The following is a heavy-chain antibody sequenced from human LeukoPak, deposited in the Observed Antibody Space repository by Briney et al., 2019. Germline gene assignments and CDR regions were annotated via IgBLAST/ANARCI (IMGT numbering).Heavy chain of an antibody. J-gene: IGHJ4*02. CDR3: ARGMDDSSGYFPH. CDR1: GGSISSYY. Sequence: SETLSLTCTVSGGSISSYYWSWIRQPPGKGLEWIGYIHYSGSTNYNPSLKSRVTISVDTSKNQFSLKLSSVTAADTAVYYCARGMDDSSGYFPHWGQGALVTVSS. CDR2: IHYSGST. V-gene: IGHV4-59*01. D-gene: IGHD3-22*01.